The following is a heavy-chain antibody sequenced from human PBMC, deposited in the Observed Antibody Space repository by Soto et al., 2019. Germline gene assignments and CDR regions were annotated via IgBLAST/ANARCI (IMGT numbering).Heavy chain of an antibody. CDR2: MNPNSGNT. Sequence: GASVKVSCKASGYTFTSYDINWVRQATGQGLDWMGLMNPNSGNTGYAQKFQGRVTMTRNTSISTAYMELSSLRSEDTAVYYCARGEPRYSSSWYPSTPFDYWGQGTLVTVSS. CDR3: ARGEPRYSSSWYPSTPFDY. J-gene: IGHJ4*02. CDR1: GYTFTSYD. D-gene: IGHD6-13*01. V-gene: IGHV1-8*01.